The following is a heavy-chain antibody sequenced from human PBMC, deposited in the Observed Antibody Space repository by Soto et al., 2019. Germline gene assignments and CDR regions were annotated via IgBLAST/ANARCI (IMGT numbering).Heavy chain of an antibody. Sequence: ASVKVSCKASGYTFTSYYMHWLRQAPGQGLEWMGIINPSGGSTSYAQKFQGRVTMTRDTSTSTVYMELSSLRSEDTAVYYCARVGEEYTPYYYYYGMDVWGQGTTVTVSS. J-gene: IGHJ6*02. D-gene: IGHD3-16*01. CDR2: INPSGGST. CDR1: GYTFTSYY. CDR3: ARVGEEYTPYYYYYGMDV. V-gene: IGHV1-46*01.